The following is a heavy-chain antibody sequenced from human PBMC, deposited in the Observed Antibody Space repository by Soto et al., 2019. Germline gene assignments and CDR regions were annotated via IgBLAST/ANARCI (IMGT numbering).Heavy chain of an antibody. D-gene: IGHD3-10*01. CDR2: INPKTGGT. CDR1: GYTFTDYY. Sequence: ASVKVSCKASGYTFTDYYMHWVRQAPGQGLEWMGWINPKTGGTNYVQKFQGRVTMTRDTSITTAYMELSRLRSDDTAVYYCARDQSYLSFWGLGTLVTVSS. J-gene: IGHJ4*02. CDR3: ARDQSYLSF. V-gene: IGHV1-2*02.